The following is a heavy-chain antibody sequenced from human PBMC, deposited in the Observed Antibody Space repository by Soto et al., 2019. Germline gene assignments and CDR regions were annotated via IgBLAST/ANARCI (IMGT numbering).Heavy chain of an antibody. CDR3: ARGVSAFWSGHPKGLDY. D-gene: IGHD3-3*01. J-gene: IGHJ4*02. CDR2: IVSKANNYAA. Sequence: PXGSRTLSCAAAGFTFGGSALHWVRQASGKGLEWVGRIVSKANNYAAAYAVSLKGRFTISRDDSRNTAYLQMSSLKTEDTAVYYCARGVSAFWSGHPKGLDYWGQGTVVTVSS. CDR1: GFTFGGSA. V-gene: IGHV3-73*01.